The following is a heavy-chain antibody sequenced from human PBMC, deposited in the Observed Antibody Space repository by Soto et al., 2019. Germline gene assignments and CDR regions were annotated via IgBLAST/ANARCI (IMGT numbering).Heavy chain of an antibody. CDR3: ARPPTTVTTNYLDY. CDR1: GFTFSSYS. D-gene: IGHD4-17*01. CDR2: ISSSSSYI. J-gene: IGHJ4*02. Sequence: PGGSLRLSCAASGFTFSSYSMNWVRQAPGKGLEWVSSISSSSSYIYYADSVKGRFTISRDNAKNSLYLQMNSLGAEDTAVYYCARPPTTVTTNYLDYWGQGTLVTVSS. V-gene: IGHV3-21*01.